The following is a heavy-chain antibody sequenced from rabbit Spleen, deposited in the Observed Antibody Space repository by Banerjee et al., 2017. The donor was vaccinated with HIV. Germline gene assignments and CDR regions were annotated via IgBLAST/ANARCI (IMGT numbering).Heavy chain of an antibody. J-gene: IGHJ6*01. D-gene: IGHD8-1*01. CDR3: ARDTGSSFSSYGMDL. V-gene: IGHV1S45*01. Sequence: LEESGGGLVQPEGSLALTCKASGFSFSNKAVMCWVRQAPGKGLEWIACINAVTGKAVYANWAKGRFPFSKPSSTTVTLQMTSLTVADTATYFCARDTGSSFSSYGMDLWGPGTLVTVS. CDR1: GFSFSNKAV. CDR2: INAVTGKA.